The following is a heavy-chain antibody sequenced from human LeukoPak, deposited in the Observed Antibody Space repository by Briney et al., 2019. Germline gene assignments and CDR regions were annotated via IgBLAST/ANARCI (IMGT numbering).Heavy chain of an antibody. CDR3: ARWLSDKIDSNGYLDY. V-gene: IGHV3-30*04. J-gene: IGHJ4*02. CDR1: GFTFSSYT. Sequence: GGSLRLSCAASGFTFSSYTMHWFRQAPGRGLEWVAVISFDGSTKYYGGSMKGRFTISRDNSKNTLYLQMKSLRAEDTAVCYCARWLSDKIDSNGYLDYWGQGTLVAVSS. D-gene: IGHD5-18*01. CDR2: ISFDGSTK.